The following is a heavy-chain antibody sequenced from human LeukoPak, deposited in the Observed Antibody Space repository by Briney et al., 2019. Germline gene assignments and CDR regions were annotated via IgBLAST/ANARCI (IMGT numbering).Heavy chain of an antibody. CDR1: GGSISHSY. Sequence: PSETLSLTCTVSGGSISHSYWNWIRQAADKGLEWIGRVHTSGHTNYHASLKSRVTISLDTSKNQFSLKLSSVTAADTAVYYCASWGTTTVTNDYWGQGTLVTVSS. J-gene: IGHJ4*02. D-gene: IGHD4-17*01. CDR3: ASWGTTTVTNDY. V-gene: IGHV4-4*07. CDR2: VHTSGHT.